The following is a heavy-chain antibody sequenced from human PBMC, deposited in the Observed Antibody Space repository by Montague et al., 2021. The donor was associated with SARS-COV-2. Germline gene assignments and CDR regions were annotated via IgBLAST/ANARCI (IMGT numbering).Heavy chain of an antibody. CDR2: INHSGST. Sequence: SETLSLTCAVYGGSFSGYYWSWIRQPPGKGLEWIGEINHSGSTKYNPSLKSRVTISVDTSKNQFSLKLHSVTVADTAVYYCARDTKRVFTDDYYSSGYASDDWGQGTLVTVSS. D-gene: IGHD3-22*01. V-gene: IGHV4-34*01. CDR1: GGSFSGYY. J-gene: IGHJ4*02. CDR3: ARDTKRVFTDDYYSSGYASDD.